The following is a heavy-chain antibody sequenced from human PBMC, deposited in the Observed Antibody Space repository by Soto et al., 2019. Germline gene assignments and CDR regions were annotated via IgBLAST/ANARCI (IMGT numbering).Heavy chain of an antibody. CDR2: IKVHSGYT. V-gene: IGHV1-18*04. Sequence: QLQLVQSAAEVKKPGASVRVSCKAYGYPFIKYGISWIRQAPEQGLEWMGWIKVHSGYTNYAQKFQGRVTMTADTSSDTAFMELRSLRLDDTAVYFCATSYDTGFDPWGQGTLVSVSS. CDR1: GYPFIKYG. D-gene: IGHD3-9*01. J-gene: IGHJ5*02. CDR3: ATSYDTGFDP.